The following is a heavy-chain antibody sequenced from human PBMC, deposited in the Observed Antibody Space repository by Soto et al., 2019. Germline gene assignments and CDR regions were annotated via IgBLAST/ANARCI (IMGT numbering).Heavy chain of an antibody. CDR1: GFTFSSYA. Sequence: GGFRRLSCAASGFTFSSYAVSWVRQAPRQALAWVAATSGSGGSTYYADSVKGRFTTSRDNSKNTLYLQMNSLRAEDTAVYYCAKARLPAAIPEGIPDNYYSGMDVWGQGITLTVSS. V-gene: IGHV3-23*01. J-gene: IGHJ6*02. D-gene: IGHD2-2*01. CDR3: AKARLPAAIPEGIPDNYYSGMDV. CDR2: TSGSGGST.